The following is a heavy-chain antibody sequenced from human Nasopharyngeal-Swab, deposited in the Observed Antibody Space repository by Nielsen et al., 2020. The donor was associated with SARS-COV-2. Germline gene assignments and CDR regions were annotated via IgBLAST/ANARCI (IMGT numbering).Heavy chain of an antibody. CDR3: ARIPTVVTQSDY. CDR2: INPNSGGT. V-gene: IGHV1-2*06. Sequence: ASFQISCNASGSTFTGYYLLWVRQAPGQGLEWMGRINPNSGGTNYAQKFQGRVTMTRDTSISTAYMELSRLRSDDTAVYFCARIPTVVTQSDYWGQGTLVTVSS. D-gene: IGHD4-23*01. CDR1: GSTFTGYY. J-gene: IGHJ4*02.